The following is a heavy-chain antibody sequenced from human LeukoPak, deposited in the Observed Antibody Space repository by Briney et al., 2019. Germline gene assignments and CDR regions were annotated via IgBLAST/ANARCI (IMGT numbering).Heavy chain of an antibody. J-gene: IGHJ4*02. CDR3: ARDRLGLYYFDY. D-gene: IGHD6-19*01. Sequence: GRSLRLSCAASGFTYSSYGMHWVRQAPGKGLEWVAIIWFDGNNKYYADSVKGRFTISRDNSKNTLCLQMNSLRAEDTAVYYCARDRLGLYYFDYWGQGTLVTVSS. CDR1: GFTYSSYG. CDR2: IWFDGNNK. V-gene: IGHV3-33*01.